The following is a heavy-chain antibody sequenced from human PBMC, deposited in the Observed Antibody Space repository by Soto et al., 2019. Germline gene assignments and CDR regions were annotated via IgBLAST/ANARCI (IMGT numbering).Heavy chain of an antibody. CDR3: ASLSAPVDY. CDR2: IDTDGRMT. CDR1: GFTFSSYW. D-gene: IGHD2-2*01. Sequence: GGSLRLSCAASGFTFSSYWMHWVRQVPGKGMEWVSKIDTDGRMTDYADSVKGRFTVSRDNAKNSLYLQMNSLRVEDTAVYHCASLSAPVDYWGRGTLVTVSS. V-gene: IGHV3-74*01. J-gene: IGHJ4*02.